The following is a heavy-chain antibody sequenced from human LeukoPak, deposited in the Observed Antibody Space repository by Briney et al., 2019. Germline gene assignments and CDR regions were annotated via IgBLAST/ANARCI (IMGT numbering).Heavy chain of an antibody. V-gene: IGHV1-8*01. D-gene: IGHD3-22*01. CDR3: ARVEYISGYSHVY. CDR2: MNPNSGNT. J-gene: IGHJ4*02. CDR1: GYTFTSYD. Sequence: ASVTVSCTASGYTFTSYDINWVRQATGQGLEWMGWMNPNSGNTGYGQKFQGRVTTTRNIFISTAYMELSSLRSEDTAVYYCARVEYISGYSHVYWGQGTLVTVSS.